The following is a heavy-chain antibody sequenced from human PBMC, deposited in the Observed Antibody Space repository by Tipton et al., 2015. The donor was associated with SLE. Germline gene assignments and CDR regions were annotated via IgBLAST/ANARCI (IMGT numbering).Heavy chain of an antibody. Sequence: TLSLTCAVYGGSFSSYYWSWIRQPAGKGLEWIGYIYTSGSTYYNPSLKSRVTISVDTSKNQFSLKLSSVTAADTAVYYCARDRWEIRIWGQGTMVTVSS. CDR2: IYTSGST. D-gene: IGHD1-26*01. CDR1: GGSFSSYY. V-gene: IGHV4-4*07. CDR3: ARDRWEIRI. J-gene: IGHJ3*02.